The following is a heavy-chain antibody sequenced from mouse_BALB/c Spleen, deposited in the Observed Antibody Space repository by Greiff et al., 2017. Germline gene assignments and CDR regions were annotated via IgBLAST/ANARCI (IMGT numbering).Heavy chain of an antibody. CDR1: GYAFSSYW. CDR2: IYPGDGDT. D-gene: IGHD2-1*01. J-gene: IGHJ3*01. CDR3: ARGGHGNPEACFAY. Sequence: QVQLQQSGAELVRPGSSVKISCKASGYAFSSYWMNWVKQRPGQGLEWIGQIYPGDGDTNYNGKFKGKATLTADKSSSTAYMQLSSLTSEDSAVYFCARGGHGNPEACFAYWGQGTLVTVSA. V-gene: IGHV1-80*01.